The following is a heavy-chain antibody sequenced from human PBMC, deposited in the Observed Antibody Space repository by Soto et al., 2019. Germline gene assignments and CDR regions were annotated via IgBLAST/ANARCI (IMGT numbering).Heavy chain of an antibody. D-gene: IGHD3-3*01. CDR3: ARDPSPITIFGVVIPYYFDY. J-gene: IGHJ4*02. Sequence: ASVKVSCKASGYTFTGYYMHWVRQAPGQGLEWMGWINPNSGGTNYAQKFQGRVTMTRDTSIGTAYMELSRLRSDDTAVYYCARDPSPITIFGVVIPYYFDYWGQGTLVTVSS. CDR1: GYTFTGYY. CDR2: INPNSGGT. V-gene: IGHV1-2*02.